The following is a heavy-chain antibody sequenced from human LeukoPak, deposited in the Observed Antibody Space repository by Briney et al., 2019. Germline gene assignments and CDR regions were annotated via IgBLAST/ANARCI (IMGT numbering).Heavy chain of an antibody. V-gene: IGHV4-59*12. D-gene: IGHD6-19*01. CDR1: GGSISSYY. CDR2: IYYSGST. CDR3: ARELGSGFDI. J-gene: IGHJ3*02. Sequence: PSETPSLTCTVSGGSISSYYWSWIRQPPGKGLEWIGYIYYSGSTNYNPSLKSRVTISVDTSKNQFSLKLSSVTAADTAVYYCARELGSGFDIWGQGTVVTVSS.